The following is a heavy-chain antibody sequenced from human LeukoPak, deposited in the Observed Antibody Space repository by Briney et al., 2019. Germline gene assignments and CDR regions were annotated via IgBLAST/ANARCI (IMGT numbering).Heavy chain of an antibody. Sequence: PGGTLRLSCAASGFTFSSYGMSWVRQAPGKGLEWVSAISGSGGSTYYADSVKGRFTISRDNSKNTLYLQMNSLRAEDTAVYYCAAMGYSYVMVYWGQGTLVTVSS. CDR3: AAMGYSYVMVY. CDR1: GFTFSSYG. CDR2: ISGSGGST. J-gene: IGHJ4*02. D-gene: IGHD5-18*01. V-gene: IGHV3-23*01.